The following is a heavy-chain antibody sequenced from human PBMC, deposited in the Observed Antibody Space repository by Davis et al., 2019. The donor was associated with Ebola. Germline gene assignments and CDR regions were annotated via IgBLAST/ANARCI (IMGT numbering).Heavy chain of an antibody. V-gene: IGHV4-34*01. D-gene: IGHD1-20*01. Sequence: SETLSLTCAVYGGSFSDNYYTWIRQPPGRGLEWIGEVSHRGDTIYTSSFESRVTISVDTSKNQFSLKLPSVTAADTAVYFYGSGRDYTWNYWGQGTLVTVSP. CDR3: GSGRDYTWNY. CDR2: VSHRGDT. J-gene: IGHJ4*02. CDR1: GGSFSDNY.